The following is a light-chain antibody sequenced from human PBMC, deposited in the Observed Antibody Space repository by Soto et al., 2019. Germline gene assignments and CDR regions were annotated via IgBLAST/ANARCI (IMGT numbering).Light chain of an antibody. V-gene: IGLV2-14*01. CDR3: SSFTTSSLYV. J-gene: IGLJ1*01. CDR1: SSDVGAYDF. Sequence: QSALTQPASVSGSPGQSITISCTGTSSDVGAYDFVSWYQQHPGKAPKLMIYEVSNRPSGVSNRFSGSKSGNTASLTISGLQPEDDADYYCSSFTTSSLYVFGAGTKVTVL. CDR2: EVS.